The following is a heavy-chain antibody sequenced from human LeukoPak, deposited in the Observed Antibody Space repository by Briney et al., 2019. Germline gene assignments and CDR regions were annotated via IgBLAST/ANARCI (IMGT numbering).Heavy chain of an antibody. Sequence: PGGPLRLSCAASGFTFSNYGMSWGRQAPGRGWEWVSAISGSGDSTYYAGSVKGRFTISRDNSKNTLYLQMNSLRAEDTAVYYCASHYGSGSSNWLDPWGQGTLVTVSS. D-gene: IGHD3-10*01. CDR1: GFTFSNYG. V-gene: IGHV3-23*01. J-gene: IGHJ5*02. CDR2: ISGSGDST. CDR3: ASHYGSGSSNWLDP.